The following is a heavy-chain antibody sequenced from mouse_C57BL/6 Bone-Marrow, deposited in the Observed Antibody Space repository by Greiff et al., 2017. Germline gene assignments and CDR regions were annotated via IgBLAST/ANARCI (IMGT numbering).Heavy chain of an antibody. Sequence: EVKLVESGGGLVQPGGSMKLSCVASGFTFSNYWMNWVRQSPEKGLEWVAQIRLKSDNYATHYAESVKGRFTISRDDFKSSVYLPMNNLRAEDTGIYYCTDWYFDNWCQGTTLTVSS. CDR2: IRLKSDNYAT. CDR1: GFTFSNYW. V-gene: IGHV6-3*01. D-gene: IGHD4-1*01. J-gene: IGHJ2*01. CDR3: TDWYFDN.